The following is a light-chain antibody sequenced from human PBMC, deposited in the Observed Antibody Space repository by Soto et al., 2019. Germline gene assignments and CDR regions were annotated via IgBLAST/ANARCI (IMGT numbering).Light chain of an antibody. J-gene: IGKJ1*01. CDR1: QSVSSSY. CDR3: QQYGSSPET. Sequence: EIWLTQSPGTLPLSPGERATLSCRARQSVSSSYLAWYQQKPGQAPRLLIYGASSRATGIPDRFSGSGSGIDFTLTISKLEPEDFAVYYCQQYGSSPETFGQGAKVEIK. CDR2: GAS. V-gene: IGKV3-20*01.